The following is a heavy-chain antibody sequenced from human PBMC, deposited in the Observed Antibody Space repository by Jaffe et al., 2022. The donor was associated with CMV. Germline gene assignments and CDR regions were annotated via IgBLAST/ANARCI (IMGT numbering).Heavy chain of an antibody. CDR2: IYYSGST. J-gene: IGHJ5*02. CDR3: ARRLGIAVAGTLGWFDP. V-gene: IGHV4-39*01. Sequence: QLQLQESGPGLVKPSETLSLTCTVSGGSISSSSYYWGWIRQPPGKGLEWIGSIYYSGSTYYNPSLKSRVTISVDTSKNQFSLKLSSVTAADTAVYYCARRLGIAVAGTLGWFDPWGQGTLVTVSS. D-gene: IGHD6-19*01. CDR1: GGSISSSSYY.